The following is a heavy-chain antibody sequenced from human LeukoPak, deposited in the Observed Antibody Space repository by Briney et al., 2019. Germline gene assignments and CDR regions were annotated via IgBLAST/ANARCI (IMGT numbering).Heavy chain of an antibody. D-gene: IGHD3-10*01. V-gene: IGHV3-48*02. CDR1: GFTFSSYS. CDR2: ISSSSTI. J-gene: IGHJ3*02. CDR3: ARDLSGRYAFDI. Sequence: GGSLRLSCAASGFTFSSYSMIWVPQAPGQGLEWVSYISSSSTIYYADSVKGRFTISRDNAKNSLYLQMNSLRDEDTAVYYCARDLSGRYAFDIWGQGTMVTVSS.